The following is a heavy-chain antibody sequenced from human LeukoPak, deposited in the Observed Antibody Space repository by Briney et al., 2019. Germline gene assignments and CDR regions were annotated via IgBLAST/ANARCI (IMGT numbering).Heavy chain of an antibody. V-gene: IGHV3-23*01. CDR2: ISSSGGST. CDR1: GFTFSSYA. CDR3: AKSLEGFLEWLDY. J-gene: IGHJ4*02. Sequence: PXGSLXXSCAASGFTFSSYAMSWVRQAPGKGXEWVSTISSSGGSTYYADSVKGRFTISRDNSKNTLYLQMNSLRAEDTAVYYCAKSLEGFLEWLDYWGQGTLVTVSS. D-gene: IGHD3-3*01.